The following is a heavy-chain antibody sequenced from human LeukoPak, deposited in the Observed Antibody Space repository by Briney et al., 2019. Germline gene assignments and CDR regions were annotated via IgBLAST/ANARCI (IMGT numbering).Heavy chain of an antibody. V-gene: IGHV1-18*01. D-gene: IGHD3-10*01. CDR2: ISGYNGNA. Sequence: ASVKVSCKASGYTFTNYAITWVRQAPGQGLEWMGWISGYNGNANYAQDLQGRVTMTTDTSTSTIYMELRSLRFDDAAVYYCASTPPGSYLDYWGQGTLVTVSS. CDR1: GYTFTNYA. J-gene: IGHJ4*02. CDR3: ASTPPGSYLDY.